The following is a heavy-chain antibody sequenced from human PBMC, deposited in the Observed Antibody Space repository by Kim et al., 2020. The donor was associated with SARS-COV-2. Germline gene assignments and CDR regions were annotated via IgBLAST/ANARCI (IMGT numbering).Heavy chain of an antibody. CDR1: GFTFTNYA. D-gene: IGHD2-15*01. Sequence: GGSLRLSCIVSGFTFTNYAMNWVRQAPGQGLEWVSLIRDSGDITYYADSVKGRFTISRDNSKNTVYLQMNSLRAEDTAMYYCAKDRGISGGGPVLDYWGQGSLFTVSS. CDR2: IRDSGDIT. CDR3: AKDRGISGGGPVLDY. V-gene: IGHV3-23*01. J-gene: IGHJ4*02.